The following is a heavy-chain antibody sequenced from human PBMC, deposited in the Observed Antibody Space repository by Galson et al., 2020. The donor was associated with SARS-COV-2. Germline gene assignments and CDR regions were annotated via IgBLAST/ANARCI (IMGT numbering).Heavy chain of an antibody. CDR1: GFTFSSYE. Sequence: GESLKISCAASGFTFSSYEMNWVRQAPGKGLEWVSYISSSGSTIYYADSVKGRFTISRDNAKNSLYLQMNSLRAEDTAVYYCARDSVTMVRGVIITYHVDIWGQGTMVTVAS. J-gene: IGHJ3*02. CDR3: ARDSVTMVRGVIITYHVDI. CDR2: ISSSGSTI. D-gene: IGHD3-10*01. V-gene: IGHV3-48*03.